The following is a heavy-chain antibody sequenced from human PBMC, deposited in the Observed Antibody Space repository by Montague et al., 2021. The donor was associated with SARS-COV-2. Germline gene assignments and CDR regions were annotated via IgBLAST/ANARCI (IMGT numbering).Heavy chain of an antibody. Sequence: SLILSFSASGFTFSSYGMHWVRQAPGKGLEWVAVIWYDGSNKYYADSVKGRFTISRDNSKNTLYLQMNSLRAEDTAVYYCARDSVAMVYGTRYYFDYWGQGTLVTVSS. V-gene: IGHV3-33*01. CDR3: ARDSVAMVYGTRYYFDY. J-gene: IGHJ4*02. D-gene: IGHD5-18*01. CDR1: GFTFSSYG. CDR2: IWYDGSNK.